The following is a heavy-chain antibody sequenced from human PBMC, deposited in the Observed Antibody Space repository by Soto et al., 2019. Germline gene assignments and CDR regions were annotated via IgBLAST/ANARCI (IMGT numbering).Heavy chain of an antibody. CDR3: ARVSRDGYTDYYYYGMDV. Sequence: GGSLRLSCAASGFTFSSYSMNWARQAPGKGLEWVSSISSSSSYIYYADSVKGRFTISRDNAKNSLYLQMNSLRAEDTAVYYCARVSRDGYTDYYYYGMDVWGQGTTVTVSS. CDR1: GFTFSSYS. CDR2: ISSSSSYI. V-gene: IGHV3-21*01. J-gene: IGHJ6*02. D-gene: IGHD5-12*01.